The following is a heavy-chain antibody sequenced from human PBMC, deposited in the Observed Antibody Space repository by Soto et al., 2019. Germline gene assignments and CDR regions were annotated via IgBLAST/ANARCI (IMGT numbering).Heavy chain of an antibody. J-gene: IGHJ6*02. CDR2: IIPIYGTA. CDR1: GGTFSSYA. Sequence: SVKVSCKASGGTFSSYAISWVRQAPGQGLEWMGGIIPIYGTANYAQKFQGRVTITADKSTSTAYMELSSLRSEDTAVYCCARAAPLRYFGWSRMDVWGQGTTVTVSS. D-gene: IGHD3-9*01. CDR3: ARAAPLRYFGWSRMDV. V-gene: IGHV1-69*06.